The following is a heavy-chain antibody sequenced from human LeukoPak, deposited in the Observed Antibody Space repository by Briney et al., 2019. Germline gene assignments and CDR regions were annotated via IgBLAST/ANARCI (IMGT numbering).Heavy chain of an antibody. CDR1: GYTFTGYY. CDR3: ARVIRIAARRYVDAFDI. D-gene: IGHD6-6*01. J-gene: IGHJ3*02. CDR2: INPNSGGT. V-gene: IGHV1-2*02. Sequence: EASVKVSCRASGYTFTGYYMHWVRQAPGQALEWMGWINPNSGGTNYAQKFQGRVTMPRDTSISTAYMERSRLRSEDTAVYYCARVIRIAARRYVDAFDIWGQGTMVTVSS.